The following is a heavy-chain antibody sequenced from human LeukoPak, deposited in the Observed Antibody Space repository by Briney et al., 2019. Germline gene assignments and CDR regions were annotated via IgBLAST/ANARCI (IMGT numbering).Heavy chain of an antibody. CDR3: ARAGDIVVVPALNWFDP. J-gene: IGHJ5*02. CDR1: GGPISSGDYY. CDR2: IYYSGST. D-gene: IGHD2-2*01. V-gene: IGHV4-30-4*08. Sequence: SETLSLTCTVSGGPISSGDYYWSWIRQPPGKGLEWIGYIYYSGSTYYNPSLKSRVTISVDTSKNQFSLKLSSVTAADTAVYYCARAGDIVVVPALNWFDPWGQGTLVTVSS.